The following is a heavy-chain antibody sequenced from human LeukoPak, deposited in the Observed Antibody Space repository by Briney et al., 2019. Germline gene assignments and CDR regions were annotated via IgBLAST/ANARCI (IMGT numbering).Heavy chain of an antibody. Sequence: ASVKVSCKASGYTFTGYYMHWVRQAPGQGLEWMGCINPNSGGTNYAQKFKGRVTMTRDTSISTAYMELSWLRSDDTAVYYCARARIAVAGTPWFDPWGQGTLVTVSS. CDR3: ARARIAVAGTPWFDP. J-gene: IGHJ5*02. D-gene: IGHD6-19*01. CDR2: INPNSGGT. V-gene: IGHV1-2*02. CDR1: GYTFTGYY.